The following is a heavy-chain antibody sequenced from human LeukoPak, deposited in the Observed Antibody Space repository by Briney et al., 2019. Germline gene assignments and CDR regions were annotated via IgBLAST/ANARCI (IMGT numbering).Heavy chain of an antibody. CDR1: GFTFSSYW. CDR3: ASPRYCTSSSCYFAY. D-gene: IGHD2-2*01. Sequence: GGSLRLSCAASGFTFSSYWMHWVRQAPGKGLVWVSRINSDGSSTDYADSVKGRFTISRDNAKNTLYLQMHSLRAEDTAMYYCASPRYCTSSSCYFAYWGQGTLVTVS. CDR2: INSDGSST. V-gene: IGHV3-74*01. J-gene: IGHJ4*02.